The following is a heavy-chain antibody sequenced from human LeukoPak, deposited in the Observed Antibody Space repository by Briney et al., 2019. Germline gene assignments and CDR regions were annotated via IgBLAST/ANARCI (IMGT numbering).Heavy chain of an antibody. D-gene: IGHD6-13*01. CDR2: ISSSSSTI. J-gene: IGHJ1*01. V-gene: IGHV3-48*01. CDR1: GFTFSNYV. Sequence: PGGSLRLSCAASGFTFSNYVMHWVRQAPGKGLEWVSYISSSSSTIYYADSVKGRFTISGDNAKNSLYLQMNSLRAEDTAVYYCARERGPNSSSWYAEYFQHWGQGTLVTVSS. CDR3: ARERGPNSSSWYAEYFQH.